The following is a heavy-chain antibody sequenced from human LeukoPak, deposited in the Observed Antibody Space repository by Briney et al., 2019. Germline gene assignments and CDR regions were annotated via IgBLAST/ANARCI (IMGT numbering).Heavy chain of an antibody. V-gene: IGHV4-4*07. CDR3: ARDRSAPRLLWSRYNWFDP. Sequence: SETLSLTCTVSGGSISSYYWSWIRQPAGKGLEWIGRIYTSGSTNYNPFLKSRVTMSVDTSKNQFSLKLSSVTAADTAVYYCARDRSAPRLLWSRYNWFDPWGQGTLVTVSS. J-gene: IGHJ5*02. D-gene: IGHD3-10*01. CDR1: GGSISSYY. CDR2: IYTSGST.